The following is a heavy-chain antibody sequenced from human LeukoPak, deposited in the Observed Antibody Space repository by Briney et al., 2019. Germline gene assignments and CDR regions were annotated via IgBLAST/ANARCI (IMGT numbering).Heavy chain of an antibody. J-gene: IGHJ6*02. CDR2: VSSNGGST. Sequence: AGGSLRLSCAASGFTFSSYAMHWVRQAPGKGLEYVSTVSSNGGSTYYANSVKGRFTISRDNSKNTLYLQMGSLRAEDMAVYYCARSNVVVPAAMGKYGMDVWGQGTTVTVSS. D-gene: IGHD2-2*01. CDR3: ARSNVVVPAAMGKYGMDV. V-gene: IGHV3-64*01. CDR1: GFTFSSYA.